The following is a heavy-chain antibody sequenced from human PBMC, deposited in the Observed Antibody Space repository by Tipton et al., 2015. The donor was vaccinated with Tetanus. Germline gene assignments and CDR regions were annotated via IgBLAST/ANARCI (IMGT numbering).Heavy chain of an antibody. D-gene: IGHD3-10*01. CDR2: LYFSGRT. V-gene: IGHV4-39*01. CDR3: ARHESLVGGSYDY. Sequence: TLSLTCTVSGGSISSGNYYWGWIRQPPGKGLEWIGSLYFSGRTYYSPPLKSRVTIPVDPSNNQFSLKLTSVTAADSAVYYCARHESLVGGSYDYWGQGTLVTVSS. CDR1: GGSISSGNYY. J-gene: IGHJ4*02.